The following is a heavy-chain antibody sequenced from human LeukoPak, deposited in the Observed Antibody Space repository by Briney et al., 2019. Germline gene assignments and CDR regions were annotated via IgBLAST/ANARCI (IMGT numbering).Heavy chain of an antibody. J-gene: IGHJ5*01. CDR3: ARGWFDY. Sequence: GGSRRLSCAAAGFTFGSDEMNWVRQAPGKGLEWVSYMSSSGSTIYYADSVKGRFTISRDNAKNSLYLQMNSLRAEDTAVYYCARGWFDYWGQGTLVTVSS. CDR1: GFTFGSDE. V-gene: IGHV3-48*03. CDR2: MSSSGSTI.